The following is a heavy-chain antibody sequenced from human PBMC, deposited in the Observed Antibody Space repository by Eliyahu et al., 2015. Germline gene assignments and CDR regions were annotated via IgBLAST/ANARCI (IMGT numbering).Heavy chain of an antibody. CDR1: GYTFXSYA. J-gene: IGHJ4*02. CDR2: INAGNGNT. Sequence: QVQLVQSGAEVKKPGASVKVSCKASGYTFXSYAMHWVRQAPGQRLEWMGWINAGNGNTKYSQKFQGRVTITRDTSASTAYMELSSLRSEDTAVYYCARERTSSSWPIVDYWGQGTLVTVSS. D-gene: IGHD6-13*01. CDR3: ARERTSSSWPIVDY. V-gene: IGHV1-3*01.